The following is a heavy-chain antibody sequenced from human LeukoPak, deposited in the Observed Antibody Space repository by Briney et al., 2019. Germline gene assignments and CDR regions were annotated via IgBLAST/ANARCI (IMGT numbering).Heavy chain of an antibody. D-gene: IGHD3-22*01. V-gene: IGHV1-69*13. J-gene: IGHJ4*02. CDR3: AGWNYYDSSGYYYYFDY. Sequence: ASVKVSCKASGGTFSSYAISWVRQAPGQGLEWMGGIIPIFGTANYAQKFQGRVTITADESTSTAYMELSSLRSEDTAVYYCAGWNYYDSSGYYYYFDYWGQGTLVTVSS. CDR2: IIPIFGTA. CDR1: GGTFSSYA.